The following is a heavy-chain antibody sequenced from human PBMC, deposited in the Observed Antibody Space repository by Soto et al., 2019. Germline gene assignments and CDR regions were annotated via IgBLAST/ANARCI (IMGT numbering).Heavy chain of an antibody. D-gene: IGHD2-15*01. CDR3: AKCYCSGGSCYSCWHFDL. CDR2: ISAYNGNT. Sequence: QVQLVQSGSEVKKPGASVKVSCKASGYTFTNYGMSWVRQAPGQGLEWMGWISAYNGNTNHAQNFQGRFTMNTDTSTNTAYMELRSLRSDDTAVYYCAKCYCSGGSCYSCWHFDLWGRGVLVTVSS. J-gene: IGHJ2*01. CDR1: GYTFTNYG. V-gene: IGHV1-18*01.